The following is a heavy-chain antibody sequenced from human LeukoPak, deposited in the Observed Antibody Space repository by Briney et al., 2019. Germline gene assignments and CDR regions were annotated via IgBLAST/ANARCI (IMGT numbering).Heavy chain of an antibody. D-gene: IGHD3-10*01. CDR1: GYTFTAYF. CDR2: INPNSGGT. V-gene: IGHV1-2*02. CDR3: ARQTWYGEFDY. J-gene: IGHJ4*02. Sequence: VASVKVSCKASGYTFTAYFMHWVRQAPGQGLEWMGWINPNSGGTTYAQKLQGRVTMTTDTSTSTAYMELRSLRSDDTAVYYCARQTWYGEFDYWGQGTLVTVSS.